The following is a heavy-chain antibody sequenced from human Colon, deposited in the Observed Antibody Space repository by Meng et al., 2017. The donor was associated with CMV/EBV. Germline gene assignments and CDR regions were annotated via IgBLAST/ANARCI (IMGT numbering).Heavy chain of an antibody. CDR2: IRFDEKNK. CDR1: GFTFSNFA. CDR3: AKDRAFGGSSPGNIGA. Sequence: GESLKISCAASGFTFSNFAMHWVRQAPGKGLEWVTFIRFDEKNKFYADSVKGRFAISRDNSKNMVYLQMNSLSSEDTGVYYCAKDRAFGGSSPGNIGAWGQGTPVTVSS. V-gene: IGHV3-30*02. D-gene: IGHD2/OR15-2a*01. J-gene: IGHJ5*02.